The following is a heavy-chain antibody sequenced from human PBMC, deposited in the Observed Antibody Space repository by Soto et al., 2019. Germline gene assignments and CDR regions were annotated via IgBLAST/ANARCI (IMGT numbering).Heavy chain of an antibody. CDR3: ATGRGDLIY. D-gene: IGHD3-10*01. CDR1: GFTFSYAW. J-gene: IGHJ4*02. V-gene: IGHV3-15*07. Sequence: EVQLVESGGDLAKPGGSLRLSCAVSGFTFSYAWMNWVRQAPGKGLEWVGRIKSKTDGGTTDYAAPVKGRFTISRDDSRKMFFPQMNSLGPEDTAVYYCATGRGDLIYWGQGTRVTVSS. CDR2: IKSKTDGGTT.